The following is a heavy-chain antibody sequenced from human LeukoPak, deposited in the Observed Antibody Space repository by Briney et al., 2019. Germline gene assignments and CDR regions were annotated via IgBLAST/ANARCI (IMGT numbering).Heavy chain of an antibody. V-gene: IGHV3-48*03. CDR1: GFPFSTYE. D-gene: IGHD3-10*01. CDR2: ISSGGGTI. J-gene: IGHJ4*02. CDR3: ATMDLGVVIDY. Sequence: GGSLRLSCAASGFPFSTYEMNCVRQAPGKGLEWVSYISSGGGTIYCADSVKGRFTISRDNAKNSLYLQMNSLRAEDTAVYYCATMDLGVVIDYWGQGTLVTVSS.